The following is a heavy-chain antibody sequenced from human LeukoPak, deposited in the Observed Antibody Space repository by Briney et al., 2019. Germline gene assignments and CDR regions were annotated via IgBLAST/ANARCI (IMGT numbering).Heavy chain of an antibody. V-gene: IGHV1-3*01. CDR2: INAGNGNT. CDR1: GYTFTTYA. D-gene: IGHD2-15*01. Sequence: GASVKVSCKASGYTFTTYAMHWVRQAPGQRLEWMGWINAGNGNTKYSQKFQGRVTITRDTSASTAYMELSSLRSEDTAVYYCARVYCSGGSCLNYYYYGMDVWGQGTTVTVSS. CDR3: ARVYCSGGSCLNYYYYGMDV. J-gene: IGHJ6*02.